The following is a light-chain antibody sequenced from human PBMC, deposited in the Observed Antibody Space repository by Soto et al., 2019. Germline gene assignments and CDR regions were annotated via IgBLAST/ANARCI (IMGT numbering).Light chain of an antibody. CDR2: ATP. CDR3: QQASSFPRT. V-gene: IGKV1D-12*01. Sequence: DIQMTQSPSSVSASVGDRVTITCRASQGISRWLAWYQQKPGRAPKFLIYATPNLHSGVPSRFSGSGSVTDFTLIISSLQPEDFGTYYCQQASSFPRTFGQGTRLEIK. J-gene: IGKJ5*01. CDR1: QGISRW.